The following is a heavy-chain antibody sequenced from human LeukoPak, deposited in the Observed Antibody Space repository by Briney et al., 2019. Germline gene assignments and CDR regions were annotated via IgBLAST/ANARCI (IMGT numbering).Heavy chain of an antibody. V-gene: IGHV1-2*04. CDR1: GYTFTGYY. CDR2: INPNIGGT. Sequence: ASVKVSCKASGYTFTGYYMHWVRQAPGQGLEWMGWINPNIGGTNYAQKFQGWVTMTRHTSISTAYMELSRLRSDDTAVYYCAILAGYDSSGYYYYYGMDVWGQGTTVTVSS. CDR3: AILAGYDSSGYYYYYGMDV. D-gene: IGHD3-22*01. J-gene: IGHJ6*02.